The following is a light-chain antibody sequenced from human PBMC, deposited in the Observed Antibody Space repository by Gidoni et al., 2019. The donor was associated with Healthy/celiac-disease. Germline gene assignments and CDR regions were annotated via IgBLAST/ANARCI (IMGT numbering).Light chain of an antibody. Sequence: SYELTQPPSVSLFPGQTARIAFPGDPLPKKYAYWYQQKSGQAPVLVIYEDSKRPSGIPESFSGSRSGTMATLTISGAQVEDEADYYCYSTDSSGNHRVFGGGTKLTVL. J-gene: IGLJ3*02. CDR2: EDS. CDR3: YSTDSSGNHRV. CDR1: PLPKKY. V-gene: IGLV3-10*01.